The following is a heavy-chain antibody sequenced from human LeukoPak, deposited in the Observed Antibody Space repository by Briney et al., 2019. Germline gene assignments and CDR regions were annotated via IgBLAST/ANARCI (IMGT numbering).Heavy chain of an antibody. J-gene: IGHJ4*02. V-gene: IGHV3-21*01. CDR2: ISSSSSYI. Sequence: PGGSLSLSCAASGFTFSSYSMNWVRQAPGNGLEWVSSISSSSSYIYYADSVKGRFTISRDNAKSSLYLQMNSLRAEDTAVYYCARDLRSSGWYYFDYWGKGTLVTVSS. CDR1: GFTFSSYS. D-gene: IGHD6-19*01. CDR3: ARDLRSSGWYYFDY.